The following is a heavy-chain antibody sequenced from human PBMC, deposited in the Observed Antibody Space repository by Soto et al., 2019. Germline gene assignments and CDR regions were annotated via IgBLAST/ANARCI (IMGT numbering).Heavy chain of an antibody. J-gene: IGHJ4*02. V-gene: IGHV3-30-3*01. D-gene: IGHD1-26*01. CDR1: GFNFRSYA. CDR2: ISYDGNNK. Sequence: LRLSCAASGFNFRSYAMLWVRQAPGKGLEWVALISYDGNNKYHADSVKGRFTISRDNSKNTLYLQMSSLRAEDTAVYYCAARIVGTTAVGSLWGQGTLVTVSS. CDR3: AARIVGTTAVGSL.